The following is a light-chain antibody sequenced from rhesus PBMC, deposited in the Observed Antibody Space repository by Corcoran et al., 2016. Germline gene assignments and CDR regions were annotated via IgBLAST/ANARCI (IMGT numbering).Light chain of an antibody. CDR1: KSVSSS. Sequence: EIVMTQSPATLSLSPGERVTLSCRASKSVSSSLAWYQQKPGQAPRHLIYGSTSRATGIPDRFSGSGSGTDLTLTISRLEPEDVAVYYCLQHSKWLTFGGGTKVELK. CDR2: GST. J-gene: IGKJ4*01. CDR3: LQHSKWLT. V-gene: IGKV3-24*01.